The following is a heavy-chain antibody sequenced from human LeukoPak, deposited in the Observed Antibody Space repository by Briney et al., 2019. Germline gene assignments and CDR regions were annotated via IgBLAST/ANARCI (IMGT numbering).Heavy chain of an antibody. CDR1: GFTVSSNY. CDR2: IYSGGST. J-gene: IGHJ6*03. D-gene: IGHD3-9*01. V-gene: IGHV3-66*02. CDR3: ARELRGILTGYYPYYMDV. Sequence: GGSLRLSCAASGFTVSSNYISWVRQAPGKGLEWVSVIYSGGSTYYADSVKGRFTISRDNSKNTLYLQMNSLRAEDTAVYYCARELRGILTGYYPYYMDVWGKGTTVTVSS.